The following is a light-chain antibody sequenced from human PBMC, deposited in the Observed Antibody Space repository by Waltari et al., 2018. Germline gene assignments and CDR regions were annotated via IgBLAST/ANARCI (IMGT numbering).Light chain of an antibody. V-gene: IGKV4-1*01. J-gene: IGKJ4*01. CDR2: WAS. CDR3: QQYYITPLS. CDR1: QSLFYSPNNKHY. Sequence: DVVMTQSPAFIVVSLGERATSHCKSSQSLFYSPNNKHYFAWYQQKPGQPPKLLIYWASTRESGVPDRFSGSGSGTDFTLTISSLQAEDVAIYFCQQYYITPLSFGGGTRVEIK.